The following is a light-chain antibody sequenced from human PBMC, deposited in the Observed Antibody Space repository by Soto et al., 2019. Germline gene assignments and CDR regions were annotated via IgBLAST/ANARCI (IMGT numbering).Light chain of an antibody. CDR1: QSVSSAN. CDR3: HQYGNSPQT. V-gene: IGKV3-20*01. J-gene: IGKJ1*01. Sequence: EIVLTQSPGTLSLSPGERATHSCRASQSVSSANFAWYQQKPGQAPRLLIYGASSRATGIPDRFSGSGSGTVFTLTINILEPDDFAVYYCHQYGNSPQTFGQGTKADIK. CDR2: GAS.